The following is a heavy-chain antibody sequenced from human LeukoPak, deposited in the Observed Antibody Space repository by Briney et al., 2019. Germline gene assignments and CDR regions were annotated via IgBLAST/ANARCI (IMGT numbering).Heavy chain of an antibody. V-gene: IGHV1-24*01. CDR2: FDPEDGET. CDR1: GYTLTELS. Sequence: ASVKVSCKVSGYTLTELSMHWVRQAPGKGLEWMGGFDPEDGETIYAQKFQGRVTMTEDTSTDTAYMELSSLRSEDTAVYYCATDFGIAARRGRIPISWFDPWGQEPWSPSPQ. J-gene: IGHJ5*02. CDR3: ATDFGIAARRGRIPISWFDP. D-gene: IGHD6-6*01.